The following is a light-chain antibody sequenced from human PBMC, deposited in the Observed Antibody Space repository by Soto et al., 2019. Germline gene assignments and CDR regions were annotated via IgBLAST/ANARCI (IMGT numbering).Light chain of an antibody. V-gene: IGLV1-51*01. Sequence: QSVLTQPPSVSAAPGQTVTISCSGSSSNIENNYVSWYQQLPGTAPKLLIYDNNMRPSGIPDRFSGSKSGTSATLGITGLQTGDEADYYCGTWDSSRSAPYVFGTGTKVTVL. J-gene: IGLJ1*01. CDR3: GTWDSSRSAPYV. CDR1: SSNIENNY. CDR2: DNN.